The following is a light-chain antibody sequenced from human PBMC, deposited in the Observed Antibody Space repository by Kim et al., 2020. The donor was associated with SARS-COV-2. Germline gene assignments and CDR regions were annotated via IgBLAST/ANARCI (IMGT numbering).Light chain of an antibody. V-gene: IGKV3-20*01. Sequence: PWERATLACGASQSVTSNYLACYRQTPGQAPRLLFYGASSRATGIRDRFSGGGSGIDFTLTFSRLEPEVCAVYDCHHYVTSPPYTFGEGTKLEI. J-gene: IGKJ2*01. CDR3: HHYVTSPPYT. CDR2: GAS. CDR1: QSVTSNY.